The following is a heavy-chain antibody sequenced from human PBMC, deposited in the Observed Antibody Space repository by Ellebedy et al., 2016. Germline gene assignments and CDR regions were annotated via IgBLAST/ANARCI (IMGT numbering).Heavy chain of an antibody. V-gene: IGHV3-21*01. D-gene: IGHD6-19*01. Sequence: GGSLRLSXAASGFTFSSYSMNWVRQAPGKGLEWVSSISSSSSYIYYADSVKGRFTISRDNAKNSLYLQMNSLRAEDTAVYYCARDLGSYTVAGADAFDIWGQGTMVTVSS. CDR2: ISSSSSYI. J-gene: IGHJ3*02. CDR3: ARDLGSYTVAGADAFDI. CDR1: GFTFSSYS.